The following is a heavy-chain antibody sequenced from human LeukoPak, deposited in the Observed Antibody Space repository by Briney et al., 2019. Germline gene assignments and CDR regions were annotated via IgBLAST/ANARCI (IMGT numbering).Heavy chain of an antibody. Sequence: ASETLSLTCTVSGGSISSGGYYWRWIRQHPGKGLEWIGYIYYSGSTYYNPSLKSRVTISVDTSKNQFSLKLSSVTAADTAVYYCAREVYDFWSGYRGPHYYMDVWGKGTTVTVSS. CDR1: GGSISSGGYY. CDR2: IYYSGST. D-gene: IGHD3-3*01. J-gene: IGHJ6*03. V-gene: IGHV4-31*03. CDR3: AREVYDFWSGYRGPHYYMDV.